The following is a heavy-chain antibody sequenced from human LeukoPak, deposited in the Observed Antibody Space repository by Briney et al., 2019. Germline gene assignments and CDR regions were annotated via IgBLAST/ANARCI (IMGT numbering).Heavy chain of an antibody. Sequence: GRSLRLSCAASGFSFKNYGMHWVRQAPGKGLEWLALISYDESKKSYADSVKGRFTISRDNSKNTLYLQMNSLRAEDTAVYYCARDRGVVVVAALFDYWGQGTLVTVSS. J-gene: IGHJ4*02. CDR3: ARDRGVVVVAALFDY. D-gene: IGHD2-15*01. V-gene: IGHV3-30*03. CDR2: ISYDESKK. CDR1: GFSFKNYG.